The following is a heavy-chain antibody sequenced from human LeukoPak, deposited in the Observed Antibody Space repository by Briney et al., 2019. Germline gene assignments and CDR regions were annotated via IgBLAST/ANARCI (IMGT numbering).Heavy chain of an antibody. V-gene: IGHV3-74*01. CDR1: GFTFNYYW. J-gene: IGHJ4*02. Sequence: GGSLRLSCAASGFTFNYYWMHWVRQAPPKGLVWVSHINHDGSSTSYADSVKGRFTISRDNAKNTLYLQMNSLRAEDTAVYYCARAPYSSGRNYYFDSWGQGTLVTVSS. D-gene: IGHD3-22*01. CDR3: ARAPYSSGRNYYFDS. CDR2: INHDGSST.